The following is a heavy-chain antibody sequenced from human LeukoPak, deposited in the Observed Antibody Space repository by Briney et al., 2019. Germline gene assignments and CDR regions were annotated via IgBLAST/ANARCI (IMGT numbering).Heavy chain of an antibody. CDR3: ARDYLDWYFDL. V-gene: IGHV3-33*01. CDR1: GFTFSSYG. CDR2: IWYDGSNK. J-gene: IGHJ2*01. Sequence: GGSLRLSCAASGFTFSSYGMHWVRQAPGKGLEWVAVIWYDGSNKYYADSVKGRFTISRDNSKNTLYLQMNSLRAEDTAVYYCARDYLDWYFDLWGRGTLVTLSS.